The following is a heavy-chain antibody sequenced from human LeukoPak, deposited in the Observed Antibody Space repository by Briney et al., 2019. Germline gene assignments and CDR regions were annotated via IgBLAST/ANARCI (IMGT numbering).Heavy chain of an antibody. V-gene: IGHV3-23*01. Sequence: QSGGSLRLSCAASGFTFSSYAMSWVRQAPGKGLEWVSAISGSGGSTYYADSVKGRFTISRDNSKNTLYLQINSLRAEDTAVYYCASSRADYMDVWGKGTTVTVSS. CDR3: ASSRADYMDV. CDR1: GFTFSSYA. CDR2: ISGSGGST. J-gene: IGHJ6*03.